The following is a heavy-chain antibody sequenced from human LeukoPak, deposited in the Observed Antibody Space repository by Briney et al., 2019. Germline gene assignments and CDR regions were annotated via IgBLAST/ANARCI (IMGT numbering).Heavy chain of an antibody. CDR3: AVFDSSGYPNCFDY. CDR1: GYSFTSYW. Sequence: GESLKISCKGSGYSFTSYWISWVRQMPGKGLEWMGRIDPSDSYTNYSPSFQGHVTISADKSISTAYLQWSSLKAADTAMYYCAVFDSSGYPNCFDYWGQGTLVTVSS. D-gene: IGHD3-22*01. V-gene: IGHV5-10-1*01. CDR2: IDPSDSYT. J-gene: IGHJ4*02.